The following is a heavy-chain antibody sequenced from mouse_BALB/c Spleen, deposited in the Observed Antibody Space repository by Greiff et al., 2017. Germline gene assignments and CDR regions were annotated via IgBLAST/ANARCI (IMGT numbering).Heavy chain of an antibody. V-gene: IGHV1-14*01. CDR2: INPYNDGT. J-gene: IGHJ2*01. CDR1: GYTFTSYV. CDR3: ASGKGLRPLDY. Sequence: VQLKQSGPELVKPGASVKMSCKASGYTFTSYVMHWVKQKPGQGLEWIGYINPYNDGTKYNEKFKGKATLTSDKSSSTAYMELSSLTSEDSAVYYCASGKGLRPLDYWGQGTTLTVSS. D-gene: IGHD2-4*01.